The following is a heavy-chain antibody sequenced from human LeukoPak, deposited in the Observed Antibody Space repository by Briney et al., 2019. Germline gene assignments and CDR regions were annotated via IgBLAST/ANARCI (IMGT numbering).Heavy chain of an antibody. V-gene: IGHV4-4*07. CDR2: MYVSGTT. J-gene: IGHJ6*02. CDR1: GGSISDHY. CDR3: ARENYYDSSGYSEGMDV. D-gene: IGHD3-22*01. Sequence: SETLSLTCTVSGGSISDHYLSWIRQPAGKGLEWIGRMYVSGTTNYNPSLRSRVTMSMDTSKNQFSLRLRSVTAADTAVYYCARENYYDSSGYSEGMDVWGQGTTVTVSS.